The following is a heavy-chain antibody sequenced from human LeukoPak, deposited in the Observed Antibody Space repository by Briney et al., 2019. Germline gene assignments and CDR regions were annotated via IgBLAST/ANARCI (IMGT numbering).Heavy chain of an antibody. Sequence: SETLSLTCTVSGGSISSSSYYWGWIRQPPGKGLEWIGSIYYSGSTYYNPSLKSRVTISVDTSKNQFSLKLSSVTAADTAVYYCARPPGYGGSPYYFDYWGQGTLVTVSS. V-gene: IGHV4-39*07. D-gene: IGHD4-23*01. J-gene: IGHJ4*02. CDR2: IYYSGST. CDR3: ARPPGYGGSPYYFDY. CDR1: GGSISSSSYY.